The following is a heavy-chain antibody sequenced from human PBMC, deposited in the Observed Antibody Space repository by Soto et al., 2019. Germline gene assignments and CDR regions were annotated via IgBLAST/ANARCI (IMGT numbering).Heavy chain of an antibody. V-gene: IGHV3-30-3*01. CDR3: ARGPSSLTRFDY. J-gene: IGHJ4*02. Sequence: GGSLILSCAASGFTFSSYALHWVRQAPGKGLEWVAVISYDGSNKYYADSVKGRFTISRXXXKXXLXLQXXSXXAEXTAVYYCARGPSSLTRFDYWGQGTLVTVSS. CDR1: GFTFSSYA. D-gene: IGHD2-2*01. CDR2: ISYDGSNK.